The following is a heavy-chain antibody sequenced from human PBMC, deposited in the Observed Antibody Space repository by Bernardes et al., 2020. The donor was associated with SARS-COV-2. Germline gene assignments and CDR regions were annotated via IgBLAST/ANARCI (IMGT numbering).Heavy chain of an antibody. CDR2: INPNSGDT. J-gene: IGHJ4*02. D-gene: IGHD3-22*01. Sequence: ASVKVSCMASGYTFSDHYMNWVRQAPGQGPEWLGWINPNSGDTKSAQNLQGRVTMTRDTSVNTVYMELSRLRSDDTAVYYCAKGSLITSSGYNRPFDYWGQGTLVTVSS. CDR1: GYTFSDHY. V-gene: IGHV1-2*02. CDR3: AKGSLITSSGYNRPFDY.